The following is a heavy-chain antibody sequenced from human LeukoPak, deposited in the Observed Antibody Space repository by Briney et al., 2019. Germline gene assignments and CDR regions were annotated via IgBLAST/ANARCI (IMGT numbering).Heavy chain of an antibody. D-gene: IGHD3-3*01. Sequence: PSETLSLTCTVSGGSISSSSYYWGWIRQPPGKGLEWIGSIYHSGSTYYNPSLKSRVTISVDTSKNQFSLKLSSVTAADTAVYYCARAKERRGHGNYDFWSGPNNWFDPWGQGSLVTVSS. CDR3: ARAKERRGHGNYDFWSGPNNWFDP. CDR2: IYHSGST. CDR1: GGSISSSSYY. J-gene: IGHJ5*02. V-gene: IGHV4-39*07.